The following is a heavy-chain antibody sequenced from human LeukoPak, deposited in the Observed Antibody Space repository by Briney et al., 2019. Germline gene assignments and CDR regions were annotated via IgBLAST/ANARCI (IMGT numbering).Heavy chain of an antibody. CDR1: GGTFSSYA. D-gene: IGHD5-18*01. CDR2: IIPILGIA. V-gene: IGHV1-69*04. CDR3: ASSDTAMVTYYFDY. Sequence: ASVKVSCKASGGTFSSYAISWVRQAPGQGLEWMGRIIPILGIANYAQKFQGRVTITADKSTSTAYMELSSLRSEDTAVYYCASSDTAMVTYYFDYWGQGTLVTVSS. J-gene: IGHJ4*02.